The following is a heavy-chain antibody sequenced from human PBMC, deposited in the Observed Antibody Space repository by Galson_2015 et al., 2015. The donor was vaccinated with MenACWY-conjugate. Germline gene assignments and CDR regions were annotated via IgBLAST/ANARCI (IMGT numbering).Heavy chain of an antibody. V-gene: IGHV1-46*01. CDR1: GLTFTSNH. CDR3: MRDYGTGAYYGFGDS. CDR2: INPSGGST. D-gene: IGHD3-22*01. J-gene: IGHJ4*02. Sequence: SVKVSCKASGLTFTSNHIHWVRQAPGQGLEWMGIINPSGGSTNNAQKFQGRVTMTRDTSTSTVYMELSSLRSEDTAVYYCMRDYGTGAYYGFGDSWGQGTLVTVSS.